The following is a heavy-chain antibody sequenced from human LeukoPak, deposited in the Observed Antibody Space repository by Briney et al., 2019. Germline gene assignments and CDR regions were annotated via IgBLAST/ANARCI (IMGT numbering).Heavy chain of an antibody. V-gene: IGHV3-23*01. CDR3: ARDYYGSGSYYFY. CDR2: ISGSGGST. J-gene: IGHJ4*02. D-gene: IGHD3-10*01. Sequence: GGTLRLSCAASGFTFSSYGMSWVRQAPGKGLEWVSAISGSGGSTYYADSVKGRFTISRDNAKNSLYLQMNSLRAEDTAVYYCARDYYGSGSYYFYWGQGTLVSVSS. CDR1: GFTFSSYG.